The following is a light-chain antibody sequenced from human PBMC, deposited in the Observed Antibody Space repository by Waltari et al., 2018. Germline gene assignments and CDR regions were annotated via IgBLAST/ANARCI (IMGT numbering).Light chain of an antibody. V-gene: IGKV1-5*03. CDR3: QQYNSYWWT. J-gene: IGKJ1*01. Sequence: DIQMPQSPSTLSASGGERITITCRASRSISTCVAWYQQKPGKPPKLLISKASSLESGVPSRFSGSGSGTDFTLTISSLQPEDFATYYCQQYNSYWWTFGQGTKVEIK. CDR2: KAS. CDR1: RSISTC.